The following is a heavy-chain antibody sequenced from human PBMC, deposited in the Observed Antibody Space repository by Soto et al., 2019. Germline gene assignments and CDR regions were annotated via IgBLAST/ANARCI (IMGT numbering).Heavy chain of an antibody. Sequence: EGQLVESGGGLVQPGGSLKLSCAASGFTFGGSAMHWVRQASGKGLEWVGHIRSKTNSYATAYAESVKGRFTISRDDSMNTAYLQMNILKTEDTAVYFCTRQTDAVQWLVVPTDYNFDYWGQGTLVTVSS. CDR2: IRSKTNSYAT. V-gene: IGHV3-73*02. CDR3: TRQTDAVQWLVVPTDYNFDY. D-gene: IGHD6-19*01. J-gene: IGHJ4*02. CDR1: GFTFGGSA.